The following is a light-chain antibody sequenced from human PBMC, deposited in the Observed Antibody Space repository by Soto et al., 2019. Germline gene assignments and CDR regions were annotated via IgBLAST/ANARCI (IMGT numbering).Light chain of an antibody. CDR3: QQYDSPPYT. V-gene: IGKV3-20*01. Sequence: VLTQSPGTLSLSPGERATLSCRASQSVSSSNLAWYQKKPGQAPRVLIYGASTRATGIPDRFSGSGSGSDFTLTISRLEPEDFAVYYCQQYDSPPYTFGHGTNLEIK. CDR1: QSVSSSN. J-gene: IGKJ2*01. CDR2: GAS.